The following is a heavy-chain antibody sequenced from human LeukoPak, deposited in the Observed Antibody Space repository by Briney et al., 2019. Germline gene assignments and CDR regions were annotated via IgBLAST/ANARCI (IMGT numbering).Heavy chain of an antibody. Sequence: GGSLRLSCSASGFSFSDCWMTWVRQAPGKGLEWVANIKQDGSRIHYVDSVKGRFTISRDNAKNSLYLQMNSLRAEDTGVYYCAKDRGAYYYDSMDVWGQGTTVTVSS. D-gene: IGHD3-10*01. CDR1: GFSFSDCW. CDR2: IKQDGSRI. V-gene: IGHV3-7*01. CDR3: AKDRGAYYYDSMDV. J-gene: IGHJ6*02.